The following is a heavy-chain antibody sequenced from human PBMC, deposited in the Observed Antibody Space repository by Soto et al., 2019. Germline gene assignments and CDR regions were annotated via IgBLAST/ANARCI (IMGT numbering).Heavy chain of an antibody. Sequence: EVQLLESGGGLVQPGGSLRLSCAASGFTFSSYAMSWVRQAPGKGLEWVSAISGSGGSTYYADPVKGRFTISRDNSKNTLYLQMNSLRAEDTAVYYCAKDSDILTGYPDGFDYWGQGTLVTVSS. J-gene: IGHJ4*02. D-gene: IGHD3-9*01. V-gene: IGHV3-23*01. CDR1: GFTFSSYA. CDR2: ISGSGGST. CDR3: AKDSDILTGYPDGFDY.